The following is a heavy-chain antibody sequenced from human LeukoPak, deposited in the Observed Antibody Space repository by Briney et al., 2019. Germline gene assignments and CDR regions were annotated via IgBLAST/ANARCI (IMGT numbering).Heavy chain of an antibody. CDR1: GGSFSGYY. J-gene: IGHJ4*02. Sequence: SETLSLTCAVYGGSFSGYYWSWIRQPPGKGLEWIGEINHSGSTNYNPSLKSRVTISVDTSKNQFSLKLSSVTAADTAVYYCARDLNWETYWGQGTLVTVSS. CDR3: ARDLNWETY. CDR2: INHSGST. D-gene: IGHD7-27*01. V-gene: IGHV4-34*01.